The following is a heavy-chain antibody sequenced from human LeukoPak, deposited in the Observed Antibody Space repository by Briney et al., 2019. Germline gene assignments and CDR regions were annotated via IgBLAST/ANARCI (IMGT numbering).Heavy chain of an antibody. V-gene: IGHV3-23*01. Sequence: GGSLRLSCAASGFSFSSYAVSWVRQAPGKGLEWVSALSGSGGSTYYADSVKGRFTISRDNSKNTLYLQMNSLRAEDTAVYYCAKRARYCSGGSCYYYYYGMDVWGQGTTVTVSS. CDR2: LSGSGGST. J-gene: IGHJ6*02. CDR1: GFSFSSYA. D-gene: IGHD2-15*01. CDR3: AKRARYCSGGSCYYYYYGMDV.